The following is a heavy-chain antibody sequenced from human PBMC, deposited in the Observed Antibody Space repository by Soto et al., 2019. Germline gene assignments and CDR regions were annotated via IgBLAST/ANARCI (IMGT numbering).Heavy chain of an antibody. V-gene: IGHV3-48*01. CDR1: GFTFSSYS. J-gene: IGHJ1*01. CDR3: ARDLGSSWYPEYFQH. CDR2: ISSSSSTI. Sequence: EVQLVESGGGLVQPGGCLRFSCAASGFTFSSYSMNWVRQAPGKGLEWVSYISSSSSTIYYADSVKGRFTISRDNAKNSLYLQMNSLRAEDTAVYYCARDLGSSWYPEYFQHWGQGTLVTVSS. D-gene: IGHD6-13*01.